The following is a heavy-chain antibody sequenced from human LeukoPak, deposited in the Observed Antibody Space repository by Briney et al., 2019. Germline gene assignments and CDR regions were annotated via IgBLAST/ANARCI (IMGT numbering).Heavy chain of an antibody. J-gene: IGHJ6*02. CDR3: AKDRGGYYGSGTSYSFYGMDV. Sequence: GWSLRLSCAASGFTFGQYAMRWVRQAAARGLEGVAVISGVGDATRYVDSVKGRFSISRDQSRSSLHLQMDTLRTEDTALYYCAKDRGGYYGSGTSYSFYGMDVWGQGTTVIVSS. V-gene: IGHV3-43*02. CDR2: ISGVGDAT. CDR1: GFTFGQYA. D-gene: IGHD3-10*01.